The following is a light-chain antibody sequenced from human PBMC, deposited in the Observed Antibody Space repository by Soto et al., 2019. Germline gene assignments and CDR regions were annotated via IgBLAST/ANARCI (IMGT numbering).Light chain of an antibody. CDR2: RNN. V-gene: IGLV1-47*01. CDR3: AAWDDSLSGFHVV. Sequence: VLTQPPSASGTPGQRVTISCSGSSSNIGSNYVYWYQQLPGTAPKLLIYRNNQRPSGVPDRFSGSKSGTSASLAISGLRSEDEADYYCAAWDDSLSGFHVVFGGGTKLTVL. CDR1: SSNIGSNY. J-gene: IGLJ2*01.